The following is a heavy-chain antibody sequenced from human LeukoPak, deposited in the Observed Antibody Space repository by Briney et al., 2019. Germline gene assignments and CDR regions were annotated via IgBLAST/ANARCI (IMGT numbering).Heavy chain of an antibody. CDR2: IKQDGSEK. D-gene: IGHD5-12*01. J-gene: IGHJ4*02. V-gene: IGHV3-7*01. CDR1: GFTFSSYA. CDR3: AREGDIAGDY. Sequence: GGSLRLSCAASGFTFSSYAMSWVRQAPGKGLEWVANIKQDGSEKYYVDSVKGRFTISRDNAKNSLYLQMNSLRAEDTAVYYCAREGDIAGDYWGQGTLVTVSS.